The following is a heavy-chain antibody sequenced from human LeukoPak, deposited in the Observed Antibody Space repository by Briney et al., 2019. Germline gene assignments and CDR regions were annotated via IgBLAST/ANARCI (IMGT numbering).Heavy chain of an antibody. CDR1: GFTFSSYS. CDR3: ARDFQLGYCSGGSCHDY. D-gene: IGHD2-15*01. Sequence: GGSLRLSCAASGFTFSSYSMNWVRQAPGKGLEWVSSISSSSSTIYYADSVKGRFTISRDNAKNSLYLQMNSLRAEDTAVYYCARDFQLGYCSGGSCHDYWGQGTLVTVSS. CDR2: ISSSSSTI. V-gene: IGHV3-48*04. J-gene: IGHJ4*02.